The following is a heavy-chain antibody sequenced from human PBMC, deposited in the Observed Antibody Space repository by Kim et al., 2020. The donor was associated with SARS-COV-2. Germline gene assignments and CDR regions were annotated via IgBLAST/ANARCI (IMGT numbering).Heavy chain of an antibody. CDR2: ISYDGSNK. V-gene: IGHV3-30-3*01. CDR1: GFTFSNYA. Sequence: GGSLRLSCAASGFTFSNYAMYWVRQAPGKGLEWVAVISYDGSNKYYADTVKGRSTISRDSSKSTLYLQMNSLRDEDTAVYYCARSTIFGVLNFYFDYWGQGTLLTVSS. D-gene: IGHD3-3*01. CDR3: ARSTIFGVLNFYFDY. J-gene: IGHJ4*02.